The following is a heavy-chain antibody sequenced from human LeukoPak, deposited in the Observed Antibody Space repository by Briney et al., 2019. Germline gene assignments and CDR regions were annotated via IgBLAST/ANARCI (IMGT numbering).Heavy chain of an antibody. Sequence: SETLSLTCTVSGGSISSSGYYWGWIRQPPGKGLEWIGSVYYTGASYYNPSLKRRVTISIDTSKNHFSLNLTSVTAADTAVYYCARGAPPQNWGQGALVTVSS. V-gene: IGHV4-39*07. CDR2: VYYTGAS. CDR3: ARGAPPQN. CDR1: GGSISSSGYY. J-gene: IGHJ4*02.